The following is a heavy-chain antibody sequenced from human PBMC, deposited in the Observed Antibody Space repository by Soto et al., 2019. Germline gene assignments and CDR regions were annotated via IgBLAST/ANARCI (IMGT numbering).Heavy chain of an antibody. CDR1: GYTVTTHG. V-gene: IGHV1-18*01. CDR2: VRGDNGHT. Sequence: QVQLVQSGAEVKKPGASVKVSCKASGYTVTTHGISWVRQAPGQGLEWMGWVRGDNGHTNYAQSLQGRVTMTTDTSTNTAYMELRSLRSDDTAVYYCARDLGYCRSGTCYREWFDPWGQGTLVTVSS. CDR3: ARDLGYCRSGTCYREWFDP. J-gene: IGHJ5*02. D-gene: IGHD2-15*01.